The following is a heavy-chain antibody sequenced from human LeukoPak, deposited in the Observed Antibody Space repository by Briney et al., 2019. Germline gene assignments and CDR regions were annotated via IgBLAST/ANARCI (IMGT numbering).Heavy chain of an antibody. J-gene: IGHJ4*02. Sequence: GGSLRLSCAASEFTFSSYWMSWVRQAPGKGLEWVANIKQDGSEKYYVDSVKGRFTISRDNAKNSLYLQMNSLRAEDTAVYYCARAAGEMATIRYWGQGTLVTVSS. D-gene: IGHD5-24*01. V-gene: IGHV3-7*01. CDR3: ARAAGEMATIRY. CDR2: IKQDGSEK. CDR1: EFTFSSYW.